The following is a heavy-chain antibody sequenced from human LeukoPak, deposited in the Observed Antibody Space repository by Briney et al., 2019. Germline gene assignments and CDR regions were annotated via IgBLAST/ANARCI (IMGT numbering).Heavy chain of an antibody. CDR3: ARRDTTYFDY. D-gene: IGHD1-1*01. V-gene: IGHV5-51*01. CDR2: IYPDDSDT. J-gene: IGHJ4*02. Sequence: GASLQISCNGAAYKFSNYWIAWVRPRPGEDLEWMGIIYPDDSDTRYSPSFQGQVTISADKSISTAYLQWTSLKASDTAIYYCARRDTTYFDYWGQGSLVTVSS. CDR1: AYKFSNYW.